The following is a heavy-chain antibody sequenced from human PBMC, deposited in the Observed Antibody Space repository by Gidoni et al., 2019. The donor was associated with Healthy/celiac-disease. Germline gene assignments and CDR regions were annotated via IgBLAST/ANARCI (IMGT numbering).Heavy chain of an antibody. CDR2: IYWNDDK. J-gene: IGHJ4*02. Sequence: QITLKESGPTMVKPTQTLTLTCTFSGFSLSTSGVGVGWLRQPPGKPLEWLALIYWNDDKRYSPSLKSRLTITKDTSKNQVVLTMTNMDPVDTATYYCALRSGWQFDYWGQGTLVTVSS. CDR3: ALRSGWQFDY. CDR1: GFSLSTSGVG. V-gene: IGHV2-5*01. D-gene: IGHD6-19*01.